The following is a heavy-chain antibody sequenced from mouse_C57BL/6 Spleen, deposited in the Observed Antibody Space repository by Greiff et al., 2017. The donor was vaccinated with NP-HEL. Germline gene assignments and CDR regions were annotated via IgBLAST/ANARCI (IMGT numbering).Heavy chain of an antibody. J-gene: IGHJ3*01. Sequence: QVQLQQPGAELVMPGASVKLSCKASGYTFTSYWMHWVKQRPGQGLEWIGEIDPTDSYTNYNQKFKGKTTLTVDKSSSTAYMKLSSLTSEDSAVYYCARGIYYGNYAFAYWGQGTLVTVSA. CDR3: ARGIYYGNYAFAY. V-gene: IGHV1-69*01. CDR1: GYTFTSYW. D-gene: IGHD2-1*01. CDR2: IDPTDSYT.